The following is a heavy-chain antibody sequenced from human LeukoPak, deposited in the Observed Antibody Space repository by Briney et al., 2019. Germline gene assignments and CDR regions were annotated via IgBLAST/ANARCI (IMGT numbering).Heavy chain of an antibody. V-gene: IGHV4-59*01. CDR2: IYYSGST. D-gene: IGHD3-10*01. CDR1: GGSISSYY. CDR3: ASGYGSSGRFDY. J-gene: IGHJ4*02. Sequence: LETLSLTCAVSGGSISSYYWSWIRQPPGKGLEWIGYIYYSGSTNYNPSLKSRVTISVDTSKNQFSLKLSSVTAADTAVYYCASGYGSSGRFDYWGQGTLVTVSS.